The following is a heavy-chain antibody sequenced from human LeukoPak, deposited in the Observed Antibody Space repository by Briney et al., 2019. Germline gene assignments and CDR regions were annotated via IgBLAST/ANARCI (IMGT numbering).Heavy chain of an antibody. CDR1: GGSFSGYY. CDR3: AGSRFTFAYFDY. CDR2: IYYSGST. Sequence: PSETLSLTCAVYGGSFSGYYWSWIRQPPGKGLEWIGYIYYSGSTNYNPSLKSRVTISVDTSKNQFSLKLSSVTAADTAVYYCAGSRFTFAYFDYWGQGTLVTVSS. D-gene: IGHD3-16*01. V-gene: IGHV4-59*08. J-gene: IGHJ4*02.